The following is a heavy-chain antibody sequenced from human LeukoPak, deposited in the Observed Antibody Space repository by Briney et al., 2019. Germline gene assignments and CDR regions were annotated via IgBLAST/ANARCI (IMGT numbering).Heavy chain of an antibody. D-gene: IGHD6-19*01. J-gene: IGHJ5*02. CDR2: IIPIFGTA. CDR1: GGTFSSYA. Sequence: SVKVSCKAFGGTFSSYAISWVRQAPGQGLEWMGGIIPIFGTANYAQKFQGRVTITADESTSTAYMELSSLRSEDTAVYYCARDSSGWYQNWFDPWGQGTLVTVSS. V-gene: IGHV1-69*13. CDR3: ARDSSGWYQNWFDP.